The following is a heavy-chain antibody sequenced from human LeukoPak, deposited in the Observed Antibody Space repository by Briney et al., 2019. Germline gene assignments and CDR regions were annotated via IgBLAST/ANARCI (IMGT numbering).Heavy chain of an antibody. D-gene: IGHD3-22*01. Sequence: SETLSLTCTVSGGSISSGGYYWSWIRQHPGKGLEWIGYIYYSGSTYYNPSLKSRVTISVDTSKNQFSLKLSSVTAADTAVYYCARRDSSGYYPGAFDIWGQGTMVTVSS. J-gene: IGHJ3*02. CDR3: ARRDSSGYYPGAFDI. CDR2: IYYSGST. CDR1: GGSISSGGYY. V-gene: IGHV4-31*03.